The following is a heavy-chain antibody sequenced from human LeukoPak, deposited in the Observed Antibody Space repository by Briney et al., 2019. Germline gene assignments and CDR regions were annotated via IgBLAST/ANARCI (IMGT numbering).Heavy chain of an antibody. CDR2: INWNGGST. J-gene: IGHJ6*03. D-gene: IGHD6-6*01. V-gene: IGHV3-20*04. CDR1: GFTFDDYG. CDR3: ARTPPSSSSVFDYYMDV. Sequence: PGGSLRLSCAASGFTFDDYGMSWVRQAPGKGLEGVSGINWNGGSTGYADSVKGRFTISRDNAKNSLYLQMNSLRAEDTALYYCARTPPSSSSVFDYYMDVWGKGTTVTVSS.